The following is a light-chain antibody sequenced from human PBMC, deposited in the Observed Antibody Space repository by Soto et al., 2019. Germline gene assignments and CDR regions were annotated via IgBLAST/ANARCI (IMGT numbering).Light chain of an antibody. CDR2: DTS. Sequence: EIVLTQSPGTLSLSPGERATLSCRASQSVSSNYLAWYQQKPGQAPRLLIYDTSTRATGIPARFSGSGSGAEFTLTITSLQSEDFAVYYCQQYNAWPRTFGQGTKVDIK. J-gene: IGKJ1*01. CDR1: QSVSSN. V-gene: IGKV3-15*01. CDR3: QQYNAWPRT.